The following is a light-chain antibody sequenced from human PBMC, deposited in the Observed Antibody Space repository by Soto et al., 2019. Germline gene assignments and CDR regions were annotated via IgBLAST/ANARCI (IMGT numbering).Light chain of an antibody. Sequence: EIVLTQSPATLSLSPWERGTLSFRFSQNIYSNFACYQQRPGQVPRLLIYRASTRAPGIPARFSGSGSGTEFTLTISSLQSEDFTVYSCLQYHNLWAFGQGTKVDIK. CDR2: RAS. CDR1: QNIYSN. V-gene: IGKV3-15*01. CDR3: LQYHNLWA. J-gene: IGKJ1*01.